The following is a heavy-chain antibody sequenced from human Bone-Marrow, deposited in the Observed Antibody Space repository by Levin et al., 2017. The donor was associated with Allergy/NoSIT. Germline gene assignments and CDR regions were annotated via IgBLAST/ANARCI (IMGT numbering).Heavy chain of an antibody. Sequence: MAGGSLRLSCAASGFTFYTYTMSWVRQAPGKGLEWVSSITSSSNYKYYADSVKGRFTISRDNANNSLYLHLHSLRAEDTAVYYCARIEAPYYYDSSGSDYWGQGTLVTVSS. D-gene: IGHD3-22*01. J-gene: IGHJ4*02. V-gene: IGHV3-21*01. CDR1: GFTFYTYT. CDR3: ARIEAPYYYDSSGSDY. CDR2: ITSSSNYK.